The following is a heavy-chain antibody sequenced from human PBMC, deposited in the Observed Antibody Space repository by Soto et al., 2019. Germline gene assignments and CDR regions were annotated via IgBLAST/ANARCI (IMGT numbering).Heavy chain of an antibody. CDR3: ARDLLHYDFWSGYSAYFYYGMDV. D-gene: IGHD3-3*01. J-gene: IGHJ6*02. V-gene: IGHV3-48*03. Sequence: GGSLRLSCAASGFTFSSYEMNWVRQAPGQGLEWVSYISDSGRTVYYAVSVKVRFAVSRDNAQNSVYLQMNSLRTEDTAVYYCARDLLHYDFWSGYSAYFYYGMDVWGPGTTVTVSS. CDR1: GFTFSSYE. CDR2: ISDSGRTV.